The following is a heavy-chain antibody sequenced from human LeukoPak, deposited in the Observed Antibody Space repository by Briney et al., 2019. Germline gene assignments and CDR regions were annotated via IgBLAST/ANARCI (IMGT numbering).Heavy chain of an antibody. CDR1: GFTFSSYS. Sequence: GGSLRLSCAASGFTFSSYSMNWVRQAPGKGLEWVSSISSSSSYIYYADSVKGRFTISRDNAKNSLYLQMNSLRAEGTAVYYCARESPNYYDSSGTDAFDIWGQGTMVTVSS. CDR3: ARESPNYYDSSGTDAFDI. V-gene: IGHV3-21*01. D-gene: IGHD3-22*01. CDR2: ISSSSSYI. J-gene: IGHJ3*02.